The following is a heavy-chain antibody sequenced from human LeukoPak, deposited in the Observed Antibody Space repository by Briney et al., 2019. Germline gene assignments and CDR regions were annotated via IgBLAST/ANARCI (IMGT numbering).Heavy chain of an antibody. CDR2: ISYDGSNK. J-gene: IGHJ5*02. V-gene: IGHV3-30*18. CDR1: GFTFINYA. CDR3: AKTARDTRKNWFDP. Sequence: GRSLRLSCAASGFTFINYAMHWVRQAPGKGLEWVAVISYDGSNKYYADSVKGRFTISRDNSKNTLYLQMNSLRAEDTAVYYCAKTARDTRKNWFDPWGQGTLVTVSS. D-gene: IGHD5-24*01.